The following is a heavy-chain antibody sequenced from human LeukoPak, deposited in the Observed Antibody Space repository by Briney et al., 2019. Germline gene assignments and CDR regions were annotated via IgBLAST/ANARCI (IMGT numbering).Heavy chain of an antibody. D-gene: IGHD4-17*01. Sequence: GGSLRLSCAASGFTFSSYGMHWVRQAPGKGLEWVSAISGSGGSTYYADSVKGRFTISRDNSKNTLYLQMNSLRAEDTAVYYCAKGMEDYGDYEGLGYWGQGTLVTVSS. V-gene: IGHV3-23*01. CDR1: GFTFSSYG. CDR2: ISGSGGST. CDR3: AKGMEDYGDYEGLGY. J-gene: IGHJ4*02.